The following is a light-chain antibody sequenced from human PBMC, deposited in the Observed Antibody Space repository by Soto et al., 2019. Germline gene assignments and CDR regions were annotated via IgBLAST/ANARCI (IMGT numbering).Light chain of an antibody. CDR3: LQYNNWWT. CDR2: GAS. Sequence: EIVLTQSPGTLSLSPGERATLSCRASQSVSSSYLAWYQQKPDQAPRPLIYGASSRATGIPDRFSGSGSGTDFTLTISRLEPEDFAVYYCLQYNNWWTFGQGTKVDIK. J-gene: IGKJ1*01. CDR1: QSVSSSY. V-gene: IGKV3-20*01.